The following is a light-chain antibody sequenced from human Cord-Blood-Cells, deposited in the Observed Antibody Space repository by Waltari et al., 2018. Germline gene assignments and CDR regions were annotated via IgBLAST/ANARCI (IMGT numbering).Light chain of an antibody. J-gene: IGKJ3*01. CDR2: AAS. V-gene: IGKV1-39*01. CDR1: QSISSY. CDR3: QQSYSTPLVT. Sequence: DIQMTQSPSSLSASVGDRVTITCRASQSISSYLHWYQQKPGKAPKLLIYAASSLQSGVPSRFSGSGSGTDFTLTISSLQPEDFATDYCQQSYSTPLVTFGPGTKVDIK.